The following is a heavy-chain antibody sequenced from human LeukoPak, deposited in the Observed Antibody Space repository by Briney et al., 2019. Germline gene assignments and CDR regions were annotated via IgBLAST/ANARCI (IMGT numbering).Heavy chain of an antibody. CDR3: AKVNWCSASCADA. V-gene: IGHV3-23*01. CDR1: GFTFSDYY. CDR2: ISGNGYST. D-gene: IGHD2-2*01. Sequence: AGGSLRLSCAASGFTFSDYYMSWIRQAPGKGLEWVSGISGNGYSTWYADSVKGRFTISRDNSKNTLSLQMNSLRAEDTAVYYCAKVNWCSASCADAWGQGTLVTVSS. J-gene: IGHJ4*02.